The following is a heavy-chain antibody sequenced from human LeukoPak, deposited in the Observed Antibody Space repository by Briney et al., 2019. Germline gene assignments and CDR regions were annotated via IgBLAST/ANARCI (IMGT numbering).Heavy chain of an antibody. D-gene: IGHD3-10*01. Sequence: PGRSLRLSCAASGFTFCSYAMHWVRQAPGKGLEWVAVISYDGSNKYYADSVKGRFTISRDNSKNTLYLQMNSLRAEDTAVYYCATVEVRGVIHWGQGTLVTVSS. J-gene: IGHJ4*02. CDR3: ATVEVRGVIH. CDR1: GFTFCSYA. V-gene: IGHV3-30*04. CDR2: ISYDGSNK.